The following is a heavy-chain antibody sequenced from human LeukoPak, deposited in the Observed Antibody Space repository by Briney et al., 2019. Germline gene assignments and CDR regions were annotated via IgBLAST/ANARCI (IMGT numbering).Heavy chain of an antibody. Sequence: PSETLSLTCAVSGASITSYYWTWIRQPPGKELEWIGYIYHTGNIKYNPSLNSRVTISIDTSKNQFSLKLSSVTAADTAVYYCARFGSGWWYNDYWGQGTLVTVSS. V-gene: IGHV4-59*01. D-gene: IGHD6-19*01. CDR2: IYHTGNI. CDR1: GASITSYY. CDR3: ARFGSGWWYNDY. J-gene: IGHJ4*02.